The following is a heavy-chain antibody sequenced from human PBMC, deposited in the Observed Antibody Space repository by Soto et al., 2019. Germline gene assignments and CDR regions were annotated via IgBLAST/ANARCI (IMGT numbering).Heavy chain of an antibody. D-gene: IGHD3-9*01. Sequence: SETLSLTCTVSGGSISSYYWSWIRQPPGKGLEWIGYIYYSGSTNYNPSLKSRVTISVDTSKNQFSLKLSSVTAADTAVYYCARAKKYYDILTGHTPHAFDIWGQGTMVTVSS. J-gene: IGHJ3*02. CDR2: IYYSGST. CDR1: GGSISSYY. CDR3: ARAKKYYDILTGHTPHAFDI. V-gene: IGHV4-59*01.